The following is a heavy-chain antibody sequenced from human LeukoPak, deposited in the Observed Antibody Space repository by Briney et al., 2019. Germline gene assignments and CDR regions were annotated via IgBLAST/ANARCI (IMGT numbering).Heavy chain of an antibody. J-gene: IGHJ4*02. V-gene: IGHV1-58*01. CDR3: AADDGDILTAPGDY. D-gene: IGHD3-9*01. CDR2: IVVGSGNT. Sequence: SVKVSCKASGFTFTSSAVQWVRQARGQRLEWIGWIVVGSGNTNYAQKFQERVTITRDMSTSTAYMELSSLRSKDTAVYYCAADDGDILTAPGDYWGQGTLVTVSS. CDR1: GFTFTSSA.